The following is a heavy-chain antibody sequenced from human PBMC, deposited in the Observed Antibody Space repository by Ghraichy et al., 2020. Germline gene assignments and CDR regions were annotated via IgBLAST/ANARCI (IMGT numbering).Heavy chain of an antibody. Sequence: SETLSLTCSVSGGSISGYYWSWVRQPAGKGLEWIGRIYSGGSTRYNSSLKSRVTMSVDMSKNQFALKVNSVTAADAAAYYCAGDRPPEVWSSYVVEDYNGIDVWGQGTTVTVSS. CDR3: AGDRPPEVWSSYVVEDYNGIDV. D-gene: IGHD3-3*01. V-gene: IGHV4-4*07. J-gene: IGHJ6*02. CDR1: GGSISGYY. CDR2: IYSGGST.